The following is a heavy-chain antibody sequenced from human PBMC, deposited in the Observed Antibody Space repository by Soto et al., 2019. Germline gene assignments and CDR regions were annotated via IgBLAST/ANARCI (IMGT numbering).Heavy chain of an antibody. CDR1: GGSIITTSYS. CDR3: ARRLAYETYVVRGWFEP. D-gene: IGHD3-16*01. CDR2: IYSSGTT. J-gene: IGHJ5*02. Sequence: QLQLQESGPGLVKPSETLSLTCTVSGGSIITTSYSWDWIRQSPGKGLEWIGNIYSSGTTSYNPSLKSRLTMSVDTSKSLFSVEVTSVTAADEAVYYCARRLAYETYVVRGWFEPWGQGTQVTVSS. V-gene: IGHV4-39*01.